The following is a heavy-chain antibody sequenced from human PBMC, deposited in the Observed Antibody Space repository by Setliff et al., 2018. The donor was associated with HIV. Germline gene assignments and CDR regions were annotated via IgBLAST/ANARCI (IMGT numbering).Heavy chain of an antibody. CDR3: ATESRLLAGGSYPFDN. CDR2: SKGKADGETI. D-gene: IGHD1-26*01. CDR1: GSMFTYAW. V-gene: IGHV3-15*01. Sequence: GGSLRLSCAASGSMFTYAWLSWVRQAPGKGLEWVGRSKGKADGETIDYATPVKGRFIISRDYSENTLFLQMNDLRIEDTGVYYCATESRLLAGGSYPFDNWGQGTLVTVSS. J-gene: IGHJ4*02.